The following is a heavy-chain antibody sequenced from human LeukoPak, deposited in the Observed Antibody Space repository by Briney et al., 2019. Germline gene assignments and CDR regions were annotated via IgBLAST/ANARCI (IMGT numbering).Heavy chain of an antibody. CDR2: ISSSSSTI. CDR3: ARDHYDILTGYYNFDY. V-gene: IGHV3-48*04. J-gene: IGHJ4*02. D-gene: IGHD3-9*01. Sequence: SGGSLRLSCAASGFTFSSYSMNWVRQAPGKGLEWVSYISSSSSTIYYADSVKGRFTISRDNAKNSLYLQMNSLRAEDTAVYYCARDHYDILTGYYNFDYWGQGTLVTVSS. CDR1: GFTFSSYS.